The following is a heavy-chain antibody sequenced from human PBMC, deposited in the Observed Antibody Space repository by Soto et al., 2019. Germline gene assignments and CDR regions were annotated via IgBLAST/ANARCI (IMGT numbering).Heavy chain of an antibody. D-gene: IGHD6-19*01. Sequence: EVQMLESGGGLVQPGGSLRLSCAASGFTFNSYAMSWVRQAPGKGLEWVSGISGSGGSTYYADSVKGRFTISRDKSKNTLYLQMNSVRPEDTAVYYCAKGKGSGWYSASDYWGQGTLVTVSS. CDR2: ISGSGGST. V-gene: IGHV3-23*01. J-gene: IGHJ4*02. CDR3: AKGKGSGWYSASDY. CDR1: GFTFNSYA.